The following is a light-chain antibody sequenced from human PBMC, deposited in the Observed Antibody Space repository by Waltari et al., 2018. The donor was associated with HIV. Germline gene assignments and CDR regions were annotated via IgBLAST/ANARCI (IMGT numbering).Light chain of an antibody. V-gene: IGLV2-14*01. Sequence: QSALTQPASVSGSPGQSLTISCTGTSSDVGGYNSVSWYQQHPGKAPKLMIYEVSNRPSGVSNRFSGSKSGNTASLTISGLQAEDEADYYCSSYTSSSTLGFGGGTKLTVL. CDR3: SSYTSSSTLG. CDR1: SSDVGGYNS. CDR2: EVS. J-gene: IGLJ3*02.